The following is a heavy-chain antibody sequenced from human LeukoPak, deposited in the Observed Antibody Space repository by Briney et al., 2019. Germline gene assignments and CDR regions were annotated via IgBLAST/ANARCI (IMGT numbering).Heavy chain of an antibody. CDR3: AREIYSSGADAFDI. CDR2: IWYDGSNK. CDR1: GFTFSSYG. Sequence: GSLRLSCAASGFTFSSYGMHWVRQAPGKGLEWVAVIWYDGSNKYYADSVKGRFTISRDNSKNTLYLQMNSLRAEDTAVYYCAREIYSSGADAFDIWGQGTMVTVSS. D-gene: IGHD6-19*01. V-gene: IGHV3-33*01. J-gene: IGHJ3*02.